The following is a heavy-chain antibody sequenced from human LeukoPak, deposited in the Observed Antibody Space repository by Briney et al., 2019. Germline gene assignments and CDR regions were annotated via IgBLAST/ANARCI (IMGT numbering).Heavy chain of an antibody. CDR3: ARHPLRGGFDY. V-gene: IGHV4-59*08. CDR2: IYYSGST. J-gene: IGHJ4*02. Sequence: SETLSLTCTVSGGSISSYYWSWIRQSPGKGLEWIGYIYYSGSTNYNPSLKSRVTISVDTSKNQFSLKLNSVTAADTAVYYCARHPLRGGFDYWGQGTLVTVSS. CDR1: GGSISSYY.